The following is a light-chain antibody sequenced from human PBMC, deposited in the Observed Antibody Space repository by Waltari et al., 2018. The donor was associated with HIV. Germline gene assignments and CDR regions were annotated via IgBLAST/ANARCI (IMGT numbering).Light chain of an antibody. CDR3: ASWDDSLNGPV. V-gene: IGLV1-44*01. CDR2: GKN. Sequence: QSVLTQPPSAPGPPEPRVTISSSGSTSHIRRNTVSWFQQFPEPAPKVLIIGKNQRPPGVPDRFSGAKSGTSASLAISGLQSEDEADYYCASWDDSLNGPVFGGGTKLTVV. J-gene: IGLJ2*01. CDR1: TSHIRRNT.